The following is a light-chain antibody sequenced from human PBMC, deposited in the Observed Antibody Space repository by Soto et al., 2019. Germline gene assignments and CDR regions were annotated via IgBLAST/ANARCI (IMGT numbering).Light chain of an antibody. V-gene: IGKV3D-15*01. Sequence: EIVLTQSPDTLSLSQGETATLSCRASQTVIHNYLAWHQQKPGQTPRLLVYGASSRATGIPDRFSGSGSGTEFTLTISSLQSEDYAVYYCQQYNNWPPTFGQGTKVDI. CDR1: QTVIHN. J-gene: IGKJ1*01. CDR2: GAS. CDR3: QQYNNWPPT.